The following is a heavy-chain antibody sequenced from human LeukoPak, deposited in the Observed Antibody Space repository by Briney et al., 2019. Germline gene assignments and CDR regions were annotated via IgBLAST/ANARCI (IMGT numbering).Heavy chain of an antibody. CDR1: GYTFTSYY. V-gene: IGHV1-2*02. D-gene: IGHD6-19*01. Sequence: GASVKVSCKASGYTFTSYYMHWVRQAPGQGLEWMGWINPNSGGTNYAQKFQGRVTMTRDTSINTAYMELSRLKSDDTAVYYCARAQGSGWYDGLGYWGQGTLVTVSS. CDR2: INPNSGGT. CDR3: ARAQGSGWYDGLGY. J-gene: IGHJ4*02.